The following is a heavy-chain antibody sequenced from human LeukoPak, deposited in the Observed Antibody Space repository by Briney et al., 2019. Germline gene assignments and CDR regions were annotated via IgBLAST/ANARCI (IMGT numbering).Heavy chain of an antibody. J-gene: IGHJ4*02. CDR1: GFTVSSNY. D-gene: IGHD4-23*01. CDR3: ASYGGNSDFDY. Sequence: GGSLRLSCAASGFTVSSNYMSWVRQAPGKGLEWVSVIYSDGSTHFADSVKGRFTFSRHNSKNTLYLQMNSLRAEDTAVYYCASYGGNSDFDYWGQGTLVTVSS. V-gene: IGHV3-53*01. CDR2: IYSDGST.